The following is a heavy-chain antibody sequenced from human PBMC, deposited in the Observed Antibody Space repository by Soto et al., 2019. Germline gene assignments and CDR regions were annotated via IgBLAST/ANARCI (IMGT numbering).Heavy chain of an antibody. CDR1: GYTFTGYY. J-gene: IGHJ4*02. V-gene: IGHV1-2*04. CDR3: ARGGDSSGYYCDY. CDR2: INPNSGGT. D-gene: IGHD3-22*01. Sequence: ASVKVSCKASGYTFTGYYMHLVRQAPGQGLEWMGWINPNSGGTNYAQKFQGWVTMTRDTSISTAYMELSRLRSDDTAVYYCARGGDSSGYYCDYWGQGTLVTVSS.